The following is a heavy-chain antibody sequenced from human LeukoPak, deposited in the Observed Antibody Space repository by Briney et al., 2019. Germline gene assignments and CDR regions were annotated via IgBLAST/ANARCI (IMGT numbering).Heavy chain of an antibody. V-gene: IGHV3-48*03. D-gene: IGHD6-19*01. CDR2: ISTSGSTI. CDR3: ASPQWLAF. J-gene: IGHJ4*02. CDR1: GITFSSYE. Sequence: SGGSLTLSCVVSGITFSSYEMNWVRQAPGKGLEWVSYISTSGSTIYYADSVKGRFTISRDNAKNSLYLQMNGLRAEDTAIYYCASPQWLAFWGQGTLVTVSS.